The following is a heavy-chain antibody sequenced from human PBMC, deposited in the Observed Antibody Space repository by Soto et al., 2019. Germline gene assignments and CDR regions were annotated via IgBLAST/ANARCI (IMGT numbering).Heavy chain of an antibody. J-gene: IGHJ4*02. V-gene: IGHV4-39*01. CDR2: IYYSGST. Sequence: QLQLQESGPGLVKPSETLSLTCTVSGGSISSSSYYWGWIRQPPGKGLEWIGSIYYSGSTYYNPSLKSRVTISVDTSKNQFSLKLSSVTAADTAVYYCARRTTWGNFDYWGQGTLVTVSS. CDR3: ARRTTWGNFDY. D-gene: IGHD7-27*01. CDR1: GGSISSSSYY.